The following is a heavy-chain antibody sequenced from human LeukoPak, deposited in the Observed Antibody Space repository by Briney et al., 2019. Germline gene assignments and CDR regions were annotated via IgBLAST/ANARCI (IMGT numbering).Heavy chain of an antibody. CDR3: AKVVEVATIHRGFDY. Sequence: GGSLRLSCAASGFTFSRYGMHWVRQAPGKGLDGVAVISYDGSNKYYADSVKGRFTIYRDNSKSTLYLQMNSLRTEDTAVYYCAKVVEVATIHRGFDYWGQGTLVTVSS. D-gene: IGHD5-12*01. V-gene: IGHV3-30*18. CDR2: ISYDGSNK. J-gene: IGHJ4*02. CDR1: GFTFSRYG.